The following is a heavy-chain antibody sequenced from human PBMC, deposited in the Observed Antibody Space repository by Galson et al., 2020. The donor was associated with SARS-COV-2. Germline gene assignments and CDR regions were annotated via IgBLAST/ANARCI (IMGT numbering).Heavy chain of an antibody. Sequence: GGSLRLSCSASGFPFSMYAMAWVRQAPGKGLEWVSYIGSWATPIYYADSLKARFTISRDNAKTSLYLQMNSLRVEDTAVYYCVRGGSGYDYYDAWGQGTLVTVSP. CDR2: IGSWATPI. J-gene: IGHJ4*02. CDR1: GFPFSMYA. CDR3: VRGGSGYDYYDA. V-gene: IGHV3-48*04. D-gene: IGHD5-12*01.